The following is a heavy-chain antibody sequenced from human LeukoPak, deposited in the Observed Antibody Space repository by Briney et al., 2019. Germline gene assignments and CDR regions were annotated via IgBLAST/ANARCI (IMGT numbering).Heavy chain of an antibody. CDR3: ARVSFSRDFGDYVNWFDP. V-gene: IGHV4-31*03. D-gene: IGHD4-17*01. CDR1: RGSISSGGFY. CDR2: ISSSGST. J-gene: IGHJ5*02. Sequence: PSETLSLTCSVSRGSISSGGFYWGWIRQHPGRGLEWIGYISSSGSTDYNPSLKSRVTISGDTSKNQFSLKLSSVTAADTAVYYCARVSFSRDFGDYVNWFDPWGQGTLVTVSS.